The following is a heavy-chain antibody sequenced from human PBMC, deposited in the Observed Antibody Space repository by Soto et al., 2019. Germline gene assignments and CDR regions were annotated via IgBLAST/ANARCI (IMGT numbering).Heavy chain of an antibody. CDR3: ASEPRRGRTYYAFWSGYYGDY. V-gene: IGHV4-61*01. J-gene: IGHJ4*02. CDR1: GGSVSSTNYY. CDR2: ISYGGST. Sequence: SETLSLTCTVSGGSVSSTNYYWTWIRQPPGKGLEWIGSISYGGSTNYNPSLQTRGTISGDKSNNQFSRKMSSVTTAATAVYYCASEPRRGRTYYAFWSGYYGDYWGQGTLVAVSS. D-gene: IGHD3-3*01.